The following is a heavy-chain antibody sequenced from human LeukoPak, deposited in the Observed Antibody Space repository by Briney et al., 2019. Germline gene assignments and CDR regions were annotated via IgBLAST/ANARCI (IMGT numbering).Heavy chain of an antibody. V-gene: IGHV1-18*01. J-gene: IGHJ4*02. CDR1: GYTFTTYG. CDR2: ISPYNGNT. D-gene: IGHD6-19*01. CDR3: ARLLRVAVAGTDY. Sequence: ASVKVSCKASGYTFTTYGITWVRQAPGQGLEWMGWISPYNGNTNYAQKLQGRVTMTTDTSTSTAYMELRSLRSDDTAVYYCARLLRVAVAGTDYWGQGTLVTVSS.